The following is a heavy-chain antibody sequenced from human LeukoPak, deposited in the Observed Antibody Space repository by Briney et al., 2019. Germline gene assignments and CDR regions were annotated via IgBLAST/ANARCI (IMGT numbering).Heavy chain of an antibody. CDR3: ARDGEVLRYFDWFGY. V-gene: IGHV4-39*07. Sequence: SETLSLTCTVSGGSISSSSYYWGWIRQSPGKGLEWIGSIYYSGSTYYNPSLKSRVTISVDTSKNQFSLKLSSVTAADTAVYYCARDGEVLRYFDWFGYWGQGTLVTVSS. CDR1: GGSISSSSYY. J-gene: IGHJ4*02. CDR2: IYYSGST. D-gene: IGHD3-9*01.